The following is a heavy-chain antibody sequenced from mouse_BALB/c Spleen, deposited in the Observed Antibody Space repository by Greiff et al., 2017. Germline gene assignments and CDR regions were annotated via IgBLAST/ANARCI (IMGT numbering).Heavy chain of an antibody. CDR2: IYPGNGDT. V-gene: IGHV1-12*01. CDR1: GYTFTSYN. D-gene: IGHD2-4*01. J-gene: IGHJ4*01. CDR3: ARSTMITTGHAMDY. Sequence: QVQLQQPGAELVKPGASVKMSCKASGYTFTSYNMHWVKQTPGQGLEWIGAIYPGNGDTSYNQKFKGKATLTADKSSSTAYMQLSSLTSEDSAVYYCARSTMITTGHAMDYWGQGTSVTVSS.